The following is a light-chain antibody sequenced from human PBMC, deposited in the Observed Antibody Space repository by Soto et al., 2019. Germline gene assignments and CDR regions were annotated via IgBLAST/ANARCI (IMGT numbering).Light chain of an antibody. CDR1: SSGVENYNL. J-gene: IGLJ2*01. CDR3: SSYAGAVV. CDR2: KGS. V-gene: IGLV2-23*01. Sequence: QSVLTQPASVSGSPGQSITLSCTRTSSGVENYNLVSWYQHRPGKAPKLIIYKGSQRPSGVSDRFSGSKSGNTASLTISGLRTEDEADYYCSSYAGAVVFGGGTKLTVL.